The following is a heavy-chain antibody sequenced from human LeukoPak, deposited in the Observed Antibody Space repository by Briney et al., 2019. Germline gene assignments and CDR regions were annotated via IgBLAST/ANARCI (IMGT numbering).Heavy chain of an antibody. J-gene: IGHJ4*02. CDR2: IKQDGSEK. CDR1: GFTFSSYW. Sequence: GGSLRLSCAASGFTFSSYWTNWVRQAPGKGLEWVANIKQDGSEKYYVDSVKGRFTISRDNAKNSLYLQMNSLRAEDTAVYYCARVGVGYGVRLGRVGYWGQGTLVTVSS. CDR3: ARVGVGYGVRLGRVGY. V-gene: IGHV3-7*01. D-gene: IGHD4-17*01.